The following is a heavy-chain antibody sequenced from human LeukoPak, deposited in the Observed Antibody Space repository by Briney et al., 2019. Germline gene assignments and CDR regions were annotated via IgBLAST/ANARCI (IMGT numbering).Heavy chain of an antibody. Sequence: SETLSLTCAVYGGSFSGYYWSWIRQPPGKGLEWIGEINHSGSTNYNPSLKSRVTISVDTSKNQFSLKLSSVTAADTAVYYCARDNNWNDEAFDYWGQGTLVTVSS. CDR3: ARDNNWNDEAFDY. D-gene: IGHD1-20*01. J-gene: IGHJ4*02. CDR1: GGSFSGYY. CDR2: INHSGST. V-gene: IGHV4-34*01.